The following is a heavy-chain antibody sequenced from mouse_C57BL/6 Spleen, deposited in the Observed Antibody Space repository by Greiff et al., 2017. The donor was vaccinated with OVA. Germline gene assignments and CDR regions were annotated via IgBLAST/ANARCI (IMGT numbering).Heavy chain of an antibody. J-gene: IGHJ2*01. V-gene: IGHV1-15*01. CDR3: TRREAYYSNYYFDY. CDR1: GYTFTDYE. D-gene: IGHD2-5*01. Sequence: VQLQQSGAELVRPGASVTLSCKASGYTFTDYEMHWVKQTPVHGLEWIGAIDPETGGPAYNQKFKGKAILTADKSSSTAYMELRSLTSEDSAVYYCTRREAYYSNYYFDYWGQGTTLTVSS. CDR2: IDPETGGP.